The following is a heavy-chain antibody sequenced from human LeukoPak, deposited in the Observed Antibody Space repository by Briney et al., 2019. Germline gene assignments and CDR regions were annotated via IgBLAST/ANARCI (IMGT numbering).Heavy chain of an antibody. CDR3: ATPRGIVVVVAAPSFDF. V-gene: IGHV3-23*01. CDR1: GFTFSSYA. CDR2: ISDSGGST. Sequence: GGSLRLSCAASGFTFSSYAMSWVRQDPGKGLEWVSSISDSGGSTYYADSVKGRFTVSRDNSKNTLYLQMSSLRADGTAVYYCATPRGIVVVVAAPSFDFWGQGTLVTVSS. J-gene: IGHJ4*02. D-gene: IGHD2-15*01.